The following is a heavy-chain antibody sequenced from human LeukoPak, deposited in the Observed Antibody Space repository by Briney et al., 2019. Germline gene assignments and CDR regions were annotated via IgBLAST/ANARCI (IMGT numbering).Heavy chain of an antibody. CDR2: ISHSGGA. CDR3: ARLTWDLPPGGLYYNYYIDV. V-gene: IGHV4-34*01. J-gene: IGHJ6*03. D-gene: IGHD1-26*01. Sequence: SETLSLTCAVYGGSLSSYYWTWVRQPPGKGLEWLGEISHSGGANYSPSLKSRVTISLDTSKNQFSLRLTSVTAADTAVYYCARLTWDLPPGGLYYNYYIDVWDKGATVTVS. CDR1: GGSLSSYY.